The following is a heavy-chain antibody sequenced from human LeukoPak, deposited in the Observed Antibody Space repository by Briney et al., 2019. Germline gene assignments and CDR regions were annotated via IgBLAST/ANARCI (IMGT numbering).Heavy chain of an antibody. CDR2: ISANGVDT. CDR3: AKDVWWSVS. Sequence: GGSLRLSCVASGFTFSNHAMTWVRQAPGKGLEWVSAISANGVDTFYAPSVKGRFTITRDNSKNTLYLQINSLRAEDTAIYYCAKDVWWSVSWGQGTLVTVSS. CDR1: GFTFSNHA. J-gene: IGHJ5*02. V-gene: IGHV3-23*01. D-gene: IGHD2-8*02.